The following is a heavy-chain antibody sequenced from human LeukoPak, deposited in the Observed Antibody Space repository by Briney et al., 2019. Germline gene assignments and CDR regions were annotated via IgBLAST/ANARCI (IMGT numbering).Heavy chain of an antibody. V-gene: IGHV3-33*01. J-gene: IGHJ4*02. CDR1: GFTFSSYG. Sequence: PGGSLRLSCAASGFTFSSYGMHWVRQAPGKGLEWVAVIWYDGSNKYYADSVKGRFTISGDNSKNTLYLQMNSLRAEDTAVYYCAGSYYYGSGSYYQGYWGQGTLVTVSS. CDR2: IWYDGSNK. CDR3: AGSYYYGSGSYYQGY. D-gene: IGHD3-10*01.